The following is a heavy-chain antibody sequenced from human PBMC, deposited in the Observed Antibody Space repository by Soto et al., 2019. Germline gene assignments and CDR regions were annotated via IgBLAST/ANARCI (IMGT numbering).Heavy chain of an antibody. CDR3: ARDCYSYYGMDV. CDR2: ISSSGDTI. V-gene: IGHV3-11*01. CDR1: GFTFSAYY. Sequence: GGSLRLSCAASGFTFSAYYMSWSRQAPGKGLECISYISSSGDTIYYAESVKGRFTISRDNAKNSLYLQMNSLRAEDTAVYFCARDCYSYYGMDVWGQGTTVTVSS. J-gene: IGHJ6*02.